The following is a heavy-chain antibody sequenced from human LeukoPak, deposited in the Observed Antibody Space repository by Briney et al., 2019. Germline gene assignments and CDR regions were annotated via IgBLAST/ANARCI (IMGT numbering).Heavy chain of an antibody. CDR1: GFTVSSNY. D-gene: IGHD3-9*01. CDR3: ARSAGNVLTYDYSYFDY. V-gene: IGHV3-21*01. J-gene: IGHJ4*02. Sequence: GGSLRLSCAASGFTVSSNYMSWVRQAPGKGLEWVSSISTSSSYIYYADSLKGRFTISRDNAKNSLYLQMNSLRVEDTAVYYCARSAGNVLTYDYSYFDYWGQGTLVTVSS. CDR2: ISTSSSYI.